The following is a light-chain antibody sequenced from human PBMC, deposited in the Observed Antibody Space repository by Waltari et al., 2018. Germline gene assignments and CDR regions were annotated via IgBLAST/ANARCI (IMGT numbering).Light chain of an antibody. V-gene: IGKV1-39*01. Sequence: DIQMTQSPSPLSASVGDRVTITCRASQRISNYLNWYQQRPGKAPKLLIYAVSSLPTGVPSRFSGSGSGTDFTLTISSLQPEDFAIYFCQQSYSHPRTFGPGTRVDVK. CDR3: QQSYSHPRT. CDR2: AVS. J-gene: IGKJ3*01. CDR1: QRISNY.